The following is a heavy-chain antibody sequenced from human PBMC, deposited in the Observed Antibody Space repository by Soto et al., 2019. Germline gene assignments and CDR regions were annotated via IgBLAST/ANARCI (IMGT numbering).Heavy chain of an antibody. V-gene: IGHV4-39*01. CDR3: ARRDSDHIVVVTALNYFDY. CDR2: IYYSGST. D-gene: IGHD2-21*02. J-gene: IGHJ4*02. Sequence: PSETLSLTCTVSGGSISSSSYYWGWIRQPPGKGLEWIGSIYYSGSTYYNPSLKSRVTISVDTSKNQFSLKLSSVTAADTAVYYCARRDSDHIVVVTALNYFDYWGQGTLVTVSS. CDR1: GGSISSSSYY.